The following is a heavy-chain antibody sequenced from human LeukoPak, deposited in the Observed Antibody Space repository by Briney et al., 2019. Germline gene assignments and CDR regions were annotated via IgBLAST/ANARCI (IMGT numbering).Heavy chain of an antibody. D-gene: IGHD3-3*01. Sequence: GGSLRLSCAASGFAFSSYDIHWVRQAPGKGLEWVAFMRYDGGNKFYADSVKGRFIISRDNSKNTLYLQMNSLRAEDTAVYYCAKDHKLRFLEWFRAYYYYMDVWGKGTTVTVSS. CDR1: GFAFSSYD. CDR3: AKDHKLRFLEWFRAYYYYMDV. J-gene: IGHJ6*03. CDR2: MRYDGGNK. V-gene: IGHV3-30*02.